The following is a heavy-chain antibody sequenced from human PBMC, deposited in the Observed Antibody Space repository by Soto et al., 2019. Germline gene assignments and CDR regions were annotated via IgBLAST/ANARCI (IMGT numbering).Heavy chain of an antibody. Sequence: SETLSLTCTVSGGSVSSGSYYWSWIRQPPGKGLEWIGYIYYSGSTNYNPSLKSRVTISVDTSKNQFSLKLSSVTAADTAVYYCAREGANQHDMDVWGQGTTVTVSS. CDR3: AREGANQHDMDV. CDR2: IYYSGST. V-gene: IGHV4-61*01. J-gene: IGHJ6*02. CDR1: GGSVSSGSYY.